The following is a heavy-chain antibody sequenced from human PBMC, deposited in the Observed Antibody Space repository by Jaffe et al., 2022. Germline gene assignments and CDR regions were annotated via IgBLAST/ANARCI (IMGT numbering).Heavy chain of an antibody. CDR2: IYYSGST. CDR3: ARRPRGGWGSGWYRPAYYYYYMDV. J-gene: IGHJ6*03. CDR1: GGSISSSSYY. V-gene: IGHV4-39*01. Sequence: QLQLQESGPGLVKPSETLSLTCTVSGGSISSSSYYWGWIRQPPGKGLEWIGSIYYSGSTYYNPSLKSRVTISVDTSKNQFSLKLSSVTAADTAVYYCARRPRGGWGSGWYRPAYYYYYMDVWGKGTTVTVSS. D-gene: IGHD6-19*01.